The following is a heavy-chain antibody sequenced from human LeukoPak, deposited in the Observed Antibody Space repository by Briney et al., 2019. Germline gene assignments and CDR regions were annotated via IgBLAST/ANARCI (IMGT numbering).Heavy chain of an antibody. CDR2: ISGSGGTT. J-gene: IGHJ4*02. CDR1: GFTFSSYA. V-gene: IGHV3-23*01. Sequence: GGSLRLSCVTSGFTFSSYAMSWVRQAPGKGLEWVSVISGSGGTTYYADSVKGRFTISRDNSKSTLYLQMNSLRAEDTAVYYCAKDHYYDSSGYYPLYFDYWGQGTLVTVSS. D-gene: IGHD3-22*01. CDR3: AKDHYYDSSGYYPLYFDY.